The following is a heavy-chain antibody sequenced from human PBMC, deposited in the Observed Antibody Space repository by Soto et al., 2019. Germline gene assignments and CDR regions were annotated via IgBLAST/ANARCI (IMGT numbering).Heavy chain of an antibody. V-gene: IGHV2-5*02. CDR2: IYWDDDK. Sequence: QITLKESGPTLVKPTQTLTLTCTFSGFSLSTSGVGVGWIRQPPGKALEWLALIYWDDDKRYSPSLKSRLTITKDTSKNHVVLTMTNMDPVDTATYYCAHSSYCGGDCYSHFDYWGQGTLVTVSS. J-gene: IGHJ4*02. CDR3: AHSSYCGGDCYSHFDY. CDR1: GFSLSTSGVG. D-gene: IGHD2-21*02.